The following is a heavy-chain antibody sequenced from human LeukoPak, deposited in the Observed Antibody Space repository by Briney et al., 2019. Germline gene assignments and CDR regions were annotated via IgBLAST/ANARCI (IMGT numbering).Heavy chain of an antibody. V-gene: IGHV3-23*01. Sequence: GGSLRLSCAGSGFTFSNYGMNWVRQAPGKGLELVSGISGSGGSTNHADPVKGRFTISRDNLKNTLYLQMNSLRAEDTAVFYCAKDMRYDTSGYFDSWGQGTLVTVSS. CDR2: ISGSGGST. J-gene: IGHJ4*02. D-gene: IGHD3-22*01. CDR1: GFTFSNYG. CDR3: AKDMRYDTSGYFDS.